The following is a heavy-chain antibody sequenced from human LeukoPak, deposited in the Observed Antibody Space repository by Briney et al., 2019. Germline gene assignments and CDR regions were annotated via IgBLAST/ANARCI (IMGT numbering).Heavy chain of an antibody. J-gene: IGHJ4*02. Sequence: SETLSLTCTVSGGSITSYYWSWIRQPPGKGLEWIGYIYYSGSTNYNPSLKSRVTISVDTSKNQFSLKLSSVTAADTAVFYCARVNWGRIDYWGQGTLVTVSS. CDR3: ARVNWGRIDY. CDR1: GGSITSYY. D-gene: IGHD7-27*01. V-gene: IGHV4-59*01. CDR2: IYYSGST.